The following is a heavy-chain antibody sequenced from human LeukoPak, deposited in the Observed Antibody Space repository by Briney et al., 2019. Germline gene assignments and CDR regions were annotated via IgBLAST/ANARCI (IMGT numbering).Heavy chain of an antibody. CDR3: AREAPYGDDHYYYMDV. CDR2: INPNSGDT. D-gene: IGHD4-17*01. V-gene: IGHV1-2*02. Sequence: ASVTVSCKASGYTFTGYYIHWVRQAPGQALEGMGWINPNSGDTHYAQKFQGSVTMTRDTSISTAYIELRRLRSDDTAVYYCAREAPYGDDHYYYMDVWGKGTTVTISS. J-gene: IGHJ6*03. CDR1: GYTFTGYY.